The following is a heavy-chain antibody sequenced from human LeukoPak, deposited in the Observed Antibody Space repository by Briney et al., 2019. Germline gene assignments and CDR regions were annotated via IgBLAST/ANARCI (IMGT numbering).Heavy chain of an antibody. D-gene: IGHD1-26*01. J-gene: IGHJ3*02. CDR3: ARVGWELLAEVGGETAFDI. CDR2: SYYSGST. CDR1: GGSISSYY. Sequence: SETLSLTCTVSGGSISSYYWSWIRQPPGKGLEWIGYSYYSGSTNYNPSLKIRVTISVNTSKNQFSLKLSSVTAADTAVYYCARVGWELLAEVGGETAFDIWGQGTMVTVSS. V-gene: IGHV4-59*01.